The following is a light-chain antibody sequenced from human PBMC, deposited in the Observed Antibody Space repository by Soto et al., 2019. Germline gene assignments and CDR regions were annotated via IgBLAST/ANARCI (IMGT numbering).Light chain of an antibody. CDR2: DVS. CDR1: SSDVGGYNY. J-gene: IGLJ2*01. V-gene: IGLV2-14*01. CDR3: SSYTSSGTLVV. Sequence: QSALTQPASVYGSPGQSITISCTGTSSDVGGYNYVSWYQQHPGKAPKLMIYDVSNRPSGVSNRFSGSKSGNTASLTISGLQAEDEADYYCSSYTSSGTLVVFGGVTKLTVL.